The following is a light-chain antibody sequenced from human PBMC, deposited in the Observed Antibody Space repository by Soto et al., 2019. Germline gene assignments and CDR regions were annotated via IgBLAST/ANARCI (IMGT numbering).Light chain of an antibody. J-gene: IGLJ2*01. V-gene: IGLV2-14*02. CDR3: SSYTSSSTRV. CDR2: DVS. CDR1: SSDVGSYNL. Sequence: QSVLTQPASVSGSPGQSITISCTGTSSDVGSYNLVSWYQQHPGNAPKLMIYDVSNRPSGVSNRFSGSKSGNTASLTISGLQAEDEADYYCSSYTSSSTRVFGGGTKVTVL.